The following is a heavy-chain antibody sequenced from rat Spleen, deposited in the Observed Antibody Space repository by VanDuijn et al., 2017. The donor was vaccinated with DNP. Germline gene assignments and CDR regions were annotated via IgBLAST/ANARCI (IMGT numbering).Heavy chain of an antibody. CDR3: AREEYRYNFDYFDY. Sequence: EVQLVESGGDLVQSGRSLKVSCAASGFTFSNYGMAWVRQAPTKGLEWVATILYDGGNTYHRDSVKGRFTISRDNAKSTLFLQMNSLRSEDTATYYCAREEYRYNFDYFDYWGQGVMVTVSS. CDR2: ILYDGGNT. J-gene: IGHJ2*01. CDR1: GFTFSNYG. D-gene: IGHD1-5*01. V-gene: IGHV5S23*01.